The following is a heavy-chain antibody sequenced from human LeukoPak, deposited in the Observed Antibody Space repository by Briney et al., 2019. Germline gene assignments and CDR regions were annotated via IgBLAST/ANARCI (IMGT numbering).Heavy chain of an antibody. J-gene: IGHJ4*02. V-gene: IGHV3-23*01. CDR2: ISGSGGST. CDR1: GFTFSSYA. D-gene: IGHD3-9*01. Sequence: GGSLRLSCAASGFTFSSYAMSRVRQAPGKGLEWVSAISGSGGSTYYADSVKGRFTISRDNSKNTLYLQMNSLRAEDTAVYYCAKVKNDILTGYYPYYFDYWGQGTLVTVSS. CDR3: AKVKNDILTGYYPYYFDY.